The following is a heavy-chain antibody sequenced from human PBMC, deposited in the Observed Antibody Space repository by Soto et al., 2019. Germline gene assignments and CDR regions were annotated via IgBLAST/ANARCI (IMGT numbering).Heavy chain of an antibody. CDR2: ISGSGGST. CDR3: ATGITIFSRAGVEY. J-gene: IGHJ4*02. D-gene: IGHD3-3*01. V-gene: IGHV3-23*01. CDR1: GFPFSSYA. Sequence: PGGSLRLSCAASGFPFSSYAMSWVRQAPGKGLEWVSAISGSGGSTYYADSVKGRFTISRDNSKNTLYLQMNSLRAEDTAVYYCATGITIFSRAGVEYWGQGTLVTVSS.